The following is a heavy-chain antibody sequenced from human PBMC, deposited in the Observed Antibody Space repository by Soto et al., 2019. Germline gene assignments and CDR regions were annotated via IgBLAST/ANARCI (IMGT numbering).Heavy chain of an antibody. D-gene: IGHD2-15*01. CDR1: GYTFTSYG. J-gene: IGHJ3*02. Sequence: QVQLVQSGAEVKKPGASVKVSCKASGYTFTSYGISWVRQAPGQGLEWMGWISAYNGNTNYAQKLQGRATMTTDTTTSTAYMEVRRLRSEDTALYYCARVVVVAATPLVAFDIWGQGTMVTVSS. V-gene: IGHV1-18*01. CDR3: ARVVVVAATPLVAFDI. CDR2: ISAYNGNT.